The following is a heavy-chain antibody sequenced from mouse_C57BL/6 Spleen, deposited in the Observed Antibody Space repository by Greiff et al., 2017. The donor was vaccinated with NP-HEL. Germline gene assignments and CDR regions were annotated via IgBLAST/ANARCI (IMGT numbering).Heavy chain of an antibody. CDR3: TNYYYGSSYFDY. D-gene: IGHD1-1*01. V-gene: IGHV14-1*01. Sequence: EVQLQQSGAELVRPGASVKLSCTASGFNIKDYYMHWVKQRPEQGLEWIGRIDPEDGDTEYAQKFQGKATMTADTSSNTAYLQLSSLTSEDTAVYYCTNYYYGSSYFDYWGQGTTLTVSS. J-gene: IGHJ2*01. CDR1: GFNIKDYY. CDR2: IDPEDGDT.